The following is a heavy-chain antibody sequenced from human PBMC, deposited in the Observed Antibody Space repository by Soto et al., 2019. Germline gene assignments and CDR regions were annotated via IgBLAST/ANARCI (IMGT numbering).Heavy chain of an antibody. Sequence: QVQLVQSGAEVKKPGASVKVSCKASGYTFTSYAIHWVRQAPGQRLEWMGGINAGNGITKYSQKFQGRVTVNRDTSASTAYMELSSLRSEDTAVYYCARALIAVAVHFDYWGQGTLVTVSS. CDR3: ARALIAVAVHFDY. J-gene: IGHJ4*02. V-gene: IGHV1-3*01. D-gene: IGHD6-19*01. CDR1: GYTFTSYA. CDR2: INAGNGIT.